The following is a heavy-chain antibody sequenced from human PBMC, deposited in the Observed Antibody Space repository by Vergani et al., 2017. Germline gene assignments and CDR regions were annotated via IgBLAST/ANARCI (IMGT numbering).Heavy chain of an antibody. Sequence: QVQLVESGGGLVKPGGSLRLSCAASGFTFSDYYMSWIRQAPGKGLEWVSYISSSGSTIYYADSVKGRFTISRDNAKNSLYLQMNSLIAEDTAVYYCARETVVVVAAHYYYYYGMDVWDQGTTVTVSS. CDR2: ISSSGSTI. V-gene: IGHV3-11*04. CDR3: ARETVVVVAAHYYYYYGMDV. D-gene: IGHD2-15*01. J-gene: IGHJ6*02. CDR1: GFTFSDYY.